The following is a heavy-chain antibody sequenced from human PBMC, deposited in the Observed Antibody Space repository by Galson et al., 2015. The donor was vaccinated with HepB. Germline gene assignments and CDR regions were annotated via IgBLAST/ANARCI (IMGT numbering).Heavy chain of an antibody. CDR1: GFTFSGSA. CDR3: TPTVTLRGFDY. CDR2: IRSNANSYAT. Sequence: SLRLSCAASGFTFSGSAIHWVRQASGKGLEWVGRIRSNANSYATAYAASVKGRFTISRGDSRNTAYLQMNSLKTEDTAVYYCTPTVTLRGFDYWGQGTLVTVSS. J-gene: IGHJ4*02. V-gene: IGHV3-73*01. D-gene: IGHD4-17*01.